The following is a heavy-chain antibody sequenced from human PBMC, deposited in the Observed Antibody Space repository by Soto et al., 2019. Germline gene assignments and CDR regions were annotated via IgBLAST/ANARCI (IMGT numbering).Heavy chain of an antibody. V-gene: IGHV4-61*05. J-gene: IGHJ4*02. D-gene: IGHD4-17*01. CDR2: IYYSGST. Sequence: PSETLSLTCTVSGGSISSSSYYWGWIRQPPGKGLEWIGYIYYSGSTNYNPSLKSRVTISVDTSKNQFSLKLSSVTAADTAVYYCARLYGDSGYYFDYWGQGTLVTVSS. CDR3: ARLYGDSGYYFDY. CDR1: GGSISSSSYY.